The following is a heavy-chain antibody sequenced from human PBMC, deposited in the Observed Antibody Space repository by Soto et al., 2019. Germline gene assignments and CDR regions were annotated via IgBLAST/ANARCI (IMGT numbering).Heavy chain of an antibody. CDR2: IWDDGSNK. Sequence: ESGGGVVQPGRSLRVSCAGSGFTFRSHGMHWVRQAAGKGLGWVAVIWDDGSNKYYGESVKGRFIISRDNSKNTVDLQMNSLRAEDTAIYYCARWGPDKVLDYWGQGTLVTVSS. CDR3: ARWGPDKVLDY. J-gene: IGHJ4*02. D-gene: IGHD3-16*01. V-gene: IGHV3-33*01. CDR1: GFTFRSHG.